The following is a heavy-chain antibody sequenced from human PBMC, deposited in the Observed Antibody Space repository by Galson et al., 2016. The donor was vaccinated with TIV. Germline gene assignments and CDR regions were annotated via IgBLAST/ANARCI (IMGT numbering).Heavy chain of an antibody. Sequence: SVKVSCKASGYTFTSYAMNWVRQAPGQGLEWMGWINTNTGNPTYAQGFTGRFVFSLDTPVSTAYLQISSPKAEDTAVYYCARDRVVPAAMGDYWGQGTLVTVSS. CDR3: ARDRVVPAAMGDY. CDR2: INTNTGNP. D-gene: IGHD2-2*01. CDR1: GYTFTSYA. V-gene: IGHV7-4-1*02. J-gene: IGHJ4*02.